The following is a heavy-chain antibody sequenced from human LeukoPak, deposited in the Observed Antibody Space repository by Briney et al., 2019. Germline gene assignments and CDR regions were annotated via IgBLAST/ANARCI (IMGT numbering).Heavy chain of an antibody. CDR1: GGSFSGYY. D-gene: IGHD6-13*01. V-gene: IGHV4-34*01. CDR2: INHSGST. J-gene: IGHJ6*03. Sequence: RPSETLSLTCAVYGGSFSGYYWSWIRQPPGKGLEWIGEINHSGSTNYNPSLKSRVTISVDTSKNQISLTLSSVTVADTAVYFCARQARTSSWYSLGYYYNYMNVWGKGTTVTISS. CDR3: ARQARTSSWYSLGYYYNYMNV.